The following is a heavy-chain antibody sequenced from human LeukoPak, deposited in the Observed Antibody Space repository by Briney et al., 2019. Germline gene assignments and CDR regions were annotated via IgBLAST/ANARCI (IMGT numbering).Heavy chain of an antibody. Sequence: ASVKVSCKASGYTFTGYYMHWVRQAPGQGLEWMGWINPNSGGTNYAQKFQGRVTMTRDTSISTAYMELSRLRSDDTAVYYCARADTWGAPGDAFDTWGQGTMVTVSS. CDR3: ARADTWGAPGDAFDT. CDR2: INPNSGGT. D-gene: IGHD1-26*01. CDR1: GYTFTGYY. V-gene: IGHV1-2*02. J-gene: IGHJ3*02.